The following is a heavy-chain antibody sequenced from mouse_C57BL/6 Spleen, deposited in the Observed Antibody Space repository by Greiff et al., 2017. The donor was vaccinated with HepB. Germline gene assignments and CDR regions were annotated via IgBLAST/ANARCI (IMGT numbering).Heavy chain of an antibody. J-gene: IGHJ2*01. CDR1: GYAFSSYW. V-gene: IGHV1-80*01. CDR3: ARGGLITTVVAPFDY. CDR2: IYPGDGDT. D-gene: IGHD1-1*01. Sequence: VQLVESGAELVKPGASVKISCKASGYAFSSYWMNWVKQRPGKGLEWIGQIYPGDGDTNYNGKFKGKATLTADKSSSTAYMQLSSLTSEDSAVYFCARGGLITTVVAPFDYWGQGTTLTVSS.